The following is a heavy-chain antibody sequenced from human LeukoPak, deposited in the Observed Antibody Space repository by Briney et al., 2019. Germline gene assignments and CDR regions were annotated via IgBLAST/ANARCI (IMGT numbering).Heavy chain of an antibody. J-gene: IGHJ3*02. CDR2: INPNSGGT. CDR1: GYTFTGYY. Sequence: ASVKVSCKASGYTFTGYYMHWVRQAPGQGLEWMGWINPNSGGTNYAQKFQGRVTMTRDTSISTAYMELSRLRSDDTAVYYCARDNGFGDYGAFDMWGQGTMVTVSS. D-gene: IGHD4-17*01. V-gene: IGHV1-2*02. CDR3: ARDNGFGDYGAFDM.